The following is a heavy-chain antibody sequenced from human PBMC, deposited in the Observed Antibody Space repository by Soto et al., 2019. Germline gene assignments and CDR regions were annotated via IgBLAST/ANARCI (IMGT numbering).Heavy chain of an antibody. Sequence: QVQLVESGGGVVQPGRSLRLSCAASGFTFSSYGMHWVRQAPGKGLEWVAVISYDGSNKYYADSVKGRFTISRDNSKNTLYLQMNSLRAEDTAVYYCAIIVRGVTHFDYWGQGTLVTVSS. CDR2: ISYDGSNK. V-gene: IGHV3-30*03. D-gene: IGHD3-10*01. CDR3: AIIVRGVTHFDY. J-gene: IGHJ4*02. CDR1: GFTFSSYG.